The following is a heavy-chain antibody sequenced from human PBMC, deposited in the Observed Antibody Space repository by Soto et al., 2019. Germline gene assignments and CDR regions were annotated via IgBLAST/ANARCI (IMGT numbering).Heavy chain of an antibody. Sequence: QVQLVQSGAEVKKPGSSVKVSCKASGGTLSSYTFSWVRQAPGQGLEWRGRVIPNLGVTNYAKKFQGRFTIVVDTSTSTAYMELNSLRDEDTAVYYCARDKEYCSDTSCPDFEYWGQGTLVTVSS. CDR1: GGTLSSYT. CDR2: VIPNLGVT. J-gene: IGHJ4*02. CDR3: ARDKEYCSDTSCPDFEY. D-gene: IGHD2-15*01. V-gene: IGHV1-69*08.